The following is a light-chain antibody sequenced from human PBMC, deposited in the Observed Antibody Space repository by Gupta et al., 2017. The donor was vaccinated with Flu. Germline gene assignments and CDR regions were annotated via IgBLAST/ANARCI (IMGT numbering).Light chain of an antibody. CDR3: QQYCSSPYS. Sequence: EIVLTQSPGTLSLSPGERATLSCRASQSVSSSYLAWYQQKPGQAPRLLIYGASSRATGIPDRFSGSGSGTEFTLTSSRLEPEDFAVYYCQQYCSSPYSFGQGTKLEIK. CDR1: QSVSSSY. V-gene: IGKV3-20*01. J-gene: IGKJ2*03. CDR2: GAS.